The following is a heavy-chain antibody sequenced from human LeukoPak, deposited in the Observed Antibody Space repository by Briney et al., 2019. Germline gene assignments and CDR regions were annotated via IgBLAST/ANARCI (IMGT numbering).Heavy chain of an antibody. CDR2: ISYIGNT. CDR3: ARDPTTVTKGLDI. Sequence: SVTLSLTCSVSGGSLSSDYWSWIRQSPGKGLEWIGYISYIGNTNYNPSLKSRVTISVDTSKNQFSLKLRSVTAADAAVYFCARDPTTVTKGLDIWGQGTMVTVSS. CDR1: GGSLSSDY. J-gene: IGHJ3*02. V-gene: IGHV4-59*01. D-gene: IGHD4-17*01.